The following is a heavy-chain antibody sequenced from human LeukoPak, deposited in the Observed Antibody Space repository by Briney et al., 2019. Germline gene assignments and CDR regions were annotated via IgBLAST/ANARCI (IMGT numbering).Heavy chain of an antibody. V-gene: IGHV4-34*01. CDR2: INHSGST. CDR1: GGSFSGYY. J-gene: IGHJ4*02. Sequence: SETLSLTCAVYGGSFSGYYWSWIRQPPGKGLEWIGEINHSGSTNYNPSLKSRVTISVDTSKNQFSLKLSSVTAADTAVYYCARAGSYGDFPFDYWGQGTLVTVSS. D-gene: IGHD4-17*01. CDR3: ARAGSYGDFPFDY.